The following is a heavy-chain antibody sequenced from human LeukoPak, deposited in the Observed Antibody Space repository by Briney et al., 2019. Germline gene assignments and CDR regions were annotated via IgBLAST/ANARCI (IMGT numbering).Heavy chain of an antibody. CDR1: GGSISSHY. D-gene: IGHD2-8*01. CDR2: IYYSGST. Sequence: SETLSLTCTVSGGSISSHYWSWIRQPPGKGLEWIGYIYYSGSTNYNPSLKSRVTISVDTSKNQFSLKLSSVTAADTAVYYSARAPDAEPYFDYWGQGTLVTVSS. J-gene: IGHJ4*02. CDR3: ARAPDAEPYFDY. V-gene: IGHV4-59*11.